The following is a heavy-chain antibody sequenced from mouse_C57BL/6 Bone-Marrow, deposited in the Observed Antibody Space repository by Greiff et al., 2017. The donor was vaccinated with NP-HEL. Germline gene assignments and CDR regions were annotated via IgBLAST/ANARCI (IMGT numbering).Heavy chain of an antibody. J-gene: IGHJ3*01. CDR2: IHPNSGST. V-gene: IGHV1-64*01. CDR3: APLLLRSPWFAY. D-gene: IGHD1-1*01. Sequence: QVQLQQSGAELVKPGASVKLSCKASGYTFTSYWMHWVKQRPGQGLEWIGMIHPNSGSTNYNEKFKSKATLTVDKSSSTAYMQLSSLTSEDSAVYYCAPLLLRSPWFAYWGQGTLVTVSA. CDR1: GYTFTSYW.